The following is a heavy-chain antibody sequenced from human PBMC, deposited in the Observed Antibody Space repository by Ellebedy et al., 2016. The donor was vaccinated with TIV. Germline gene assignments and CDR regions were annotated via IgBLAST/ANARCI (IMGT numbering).Heavy chain of an antibody. CDR3: ARFSGSFGGYDY. J-gene: IGHJ4*02. D-gene: IGHD1-26*01. Sequence: KVSCKGSGYSFSTYWITWVRQMPGKGLESMGRIDPADSYTNYSPSFQGHVTMSVDRSTSTAFLQWTSLTASDTAFYYCARFSGSFGGYDYWGQGTLVSVSS. CDR2: IDPADSYT. V-gene: IGHV5-10-1*01. CDR1: GYSFSTYW.